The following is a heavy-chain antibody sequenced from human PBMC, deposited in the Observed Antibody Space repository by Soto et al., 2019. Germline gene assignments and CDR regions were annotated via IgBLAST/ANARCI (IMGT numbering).Heavy chain of an antibody. D-gene: IGHD2-21*01. CDR1: DASISSSSYY. CDR3: ARGRNPHISFDY. J-gene: IGHJ4*02. Sequence: SETLSLTCTVSDASISSSSYYWGWIRQPPGKGLEWIGSIYYSGSTYYNPSLKSRVTISVDTSKNQFSLKLSSVTAADTAVYYCARGRNPHISFDYWGQGTLVTVSS. CDR2: IYYSGST. V-gene: IGHV4-39*07.